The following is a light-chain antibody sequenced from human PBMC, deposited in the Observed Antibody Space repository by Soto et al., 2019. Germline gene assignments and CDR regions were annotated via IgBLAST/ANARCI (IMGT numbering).Light chain of an antibody. CDR2: EVS. J-gene: IGLJ2*01. V-gene: IGLV2-14*01. CDR3: SSYTSSSTLV. CDR1: SSDVGGYNY. Sequence: QSALTHPASWSGSPGQSITISCKGTSSDVGGYNYVSWYQQHPGKAPKLMSYEVSNRPSGVSNSFSGSQSGNTASLTISGLQAEDEADYYCSSYTSSSTLVFGGGIKHTVL.